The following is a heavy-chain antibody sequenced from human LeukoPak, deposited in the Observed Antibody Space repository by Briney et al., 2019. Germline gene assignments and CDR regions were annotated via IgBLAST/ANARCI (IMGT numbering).Heavy chain of an antibody. J-gene: IGHJ3*02. Sequence: PGGSLRLSCAASGFTFSSYSMNWVRQAPGKGLEWVSSISSSSSYIYYADSVKGRFTISRDNAKNSLYLQMNSLRAEDTAVYYCARFDSGSGSGAFDIWGQGTMVTVSS. CDR3: ARFDSGSGSGAFDI. V-gene: IGHV3-21*01. D-gene: IGHD1-26*01. CDR1: GFTFSSYS. CDR2: ISSSSSYI.